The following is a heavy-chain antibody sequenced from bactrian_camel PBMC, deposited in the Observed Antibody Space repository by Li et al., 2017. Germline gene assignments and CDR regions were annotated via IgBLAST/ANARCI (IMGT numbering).Heavy chain of an antibody. J-gene: IGHJ6*01. CDR3: AVDVWQDGCGDWYATGY. V-gene: IGHV3S53*01. CDR1: AYIFSNCE. CDR2: TEMRRRA. D-gene: IGHD3*01. Sequence: HVQLVESGGGSVQAGGSLKLTCATSAYIFSNCEMGWYRQAPGKEREGVAATEMRRRATYSESVKGRFTTSLDIAANTLYLQMDTLKPEDTAMYYCAVDVWQDGCGDWYATGYRGQGTQVTVS.